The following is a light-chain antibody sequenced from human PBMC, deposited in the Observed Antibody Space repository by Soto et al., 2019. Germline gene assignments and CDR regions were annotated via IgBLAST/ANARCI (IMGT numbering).Light chain of an antibody. J-gene: IGKJ4*01. CDR3: HQYGSSPLT. Sequence: EIVMTQAPATLSVSPVERATLSCRASQSVSSNLAWYQQKPGQAPRLLIYGASSRATGIPDRFSGSGSGTDFTLTISRLEPEDFAVYYCHQYGSSPLTFGGGTKVDIK. V-gene: IGKV3-20*01. CDR2: GAS. CDR1: QSVSSN.